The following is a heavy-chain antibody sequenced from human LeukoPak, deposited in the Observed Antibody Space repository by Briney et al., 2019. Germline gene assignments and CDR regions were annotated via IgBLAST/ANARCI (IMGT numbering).Heavy chain of an antibody. Sequence: GSLRLSCAASGFTFSSYTMNWVRQASGKGLEWVSSISGSSRHKYYADSVKGRFTISRDNAKNSLYLQMNSLRAEDTAVYYCARTANFAAGYYIDYWGQGTLVTVSS. J-gene: IGHJ4*02. CDR2: ISGSSRHK. D-gene: IGHD6-13*01. CDR1: GFTFSSYT. CDR3: ARTANFAAGYYIDY. V-gene: IGHV3-21*01.